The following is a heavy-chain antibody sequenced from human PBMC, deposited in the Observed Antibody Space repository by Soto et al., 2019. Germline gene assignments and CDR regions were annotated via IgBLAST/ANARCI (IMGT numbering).Heavy chain of an antibody. CDR1: GYSFTSYW. CDR2: IYPGDSDT. CDR3: ARRLILRGSGSYYNWFDP. V-gene: IGHV5-51*01. J-gene: IGHJ5*02. Sequence: GESLKISCKGSGYSFTSYWIGWVRQMPGKGLEWMGIIYPGDSDTRYSPSFQGQVTISADKSISTAYLQWSSLKASDTAMYYCARRLILRGSGSYYNWFDPWGQGTLVTVSS. D-gene: IGHD3-10*01.